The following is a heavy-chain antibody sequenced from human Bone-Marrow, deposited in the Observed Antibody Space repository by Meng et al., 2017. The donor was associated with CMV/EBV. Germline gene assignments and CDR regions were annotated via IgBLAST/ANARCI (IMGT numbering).Heavy chain of an antibody. CDR3: AREHYDSSARIYFDY. CDR2: INWNGGST. J-gene: IGHJ4*02. Sequence: GESLKISCVASGFTFDDYGMTWVRQAPGKGLEWVSGINWNGGSTVYADSVKGRFTISRDNAKNSLYLQMNSLRAEDTALYYCAREHYDSSARIYFDYWGQGTLVTVSS. D-gene: IGHD3-22*01. V-gene: IGHV3-20*04. CDR1: GFTFDDYG.